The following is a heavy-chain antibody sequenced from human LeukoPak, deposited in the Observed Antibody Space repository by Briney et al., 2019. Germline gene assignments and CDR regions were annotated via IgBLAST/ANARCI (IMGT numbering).Heavy chain of an antibody. V-gene: IGHV4-59*01. CDR2: IYYSGST. CDR1: GASITSYY. D-gene: IGHD6-19*01. J-gene: IGHJ4*02. Sequence: PSETLSLTCAVSGASITSYYWSWLRQPPGEGLEWLGYIYYSGSTNYNPSLKSRVTMSVDTSKNEFSLKLSSVTTADTAVYYCATRRIAVAAPFDYWGQGTLVTVSS. CDR3: ATRRIAVAAPFDY.